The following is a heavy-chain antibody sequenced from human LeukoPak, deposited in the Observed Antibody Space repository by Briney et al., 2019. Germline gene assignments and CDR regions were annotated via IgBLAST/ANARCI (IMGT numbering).Heavy chain of an antibody. J-gene: IGHJ4*02. D-gene: IGHD3-3*01. Sequence: PSETLSLTCTVSGGSISSGGYYWSWIRQHPGKGLEWIGYIYYSGSTYYNPSLKSRVTISVDTSKNQFPLKLSSVTAADTAVYYCASASITIFGVVIDDYWGQGTLVTVSS. CDR3: ASASITIFGVVIDDY. V-gene: IGHV4-31*03. CDR2: IYYSGST. CDR1: GGSISSGGYY.